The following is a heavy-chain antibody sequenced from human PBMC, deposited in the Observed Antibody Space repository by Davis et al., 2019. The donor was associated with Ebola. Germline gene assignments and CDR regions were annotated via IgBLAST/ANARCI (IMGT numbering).Heavy chain of an antibody. Sequence: ASVKVSCKSSGYTFNNYAISWVRQAPGQGLEWMGWISAYNGNTNYAQILQGRVTMTTDTSTGTAYLELRSLRSDDTAVYFCARTSIMGNNTTASDIWGQGTMVNVSS. J-gene: IGHJ3*02. CDR1: GYTFNNYA. V-gene: IGHV1-18*01. CDR2: ISAYNGNT. CDR3: ARTSIMGNNTTASDI. D-gene: IGHD1-26*01.